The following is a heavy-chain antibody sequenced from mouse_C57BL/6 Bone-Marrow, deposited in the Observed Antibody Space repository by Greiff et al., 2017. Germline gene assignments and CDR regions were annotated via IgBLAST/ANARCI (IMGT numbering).Heavy chain of an antibody. CDR1: GYTFTSYG. J-gene: IGHJ1*03. CDR2: IYPRSGNT. D-gene: IGHD1-1*01. V-gene: IGHV1-81*01. CDR3: ASAVYYYGSYWYFDV. Sequence: QVQLQQSGAELARPGASVKLSCKASGYTFTSYGISWVKQRTGQGLEWIGEIYPRSGNTYYNKKFKGKATLTADKYSSTAYMELRSLTSEYSAVYCCASAVYYYGSYWYFDVWGTGTTVTVSS.